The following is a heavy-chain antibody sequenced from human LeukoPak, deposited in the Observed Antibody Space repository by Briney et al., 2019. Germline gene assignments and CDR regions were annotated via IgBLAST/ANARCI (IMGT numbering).Heavy chain of an antibody. D-gene: IGHD3-10*01. Sequence: GRSLRLSCAASGFTFSTYTMNWVRQAPGKGLERVSCITDSSSYIYYADSVKGRFTISRDNAKNSLYLQMNSLRAGDTAVYYCARSDGSGSPDYWGQGTLVTVSS. CDR3: ARSDGSGSPDY. V-gene: IGHV3-21*01. CDR1: GFTFSTYT. CDR2: ITDSSSYI. J-gene: IGHJ4*02.